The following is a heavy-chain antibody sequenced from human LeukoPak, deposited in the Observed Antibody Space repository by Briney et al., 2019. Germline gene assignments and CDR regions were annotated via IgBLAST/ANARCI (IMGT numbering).Heavy chain of an antibody. CDR1: GFTFKYYG. CDR3: ARKDYYYMGV. Sequence: GGSLRLSCAASGFTFKYYGIHWVRQAPGKGLEWVAFIRYDGSNKYYADSVKGRFTLSRDNSENTLHLQMNGLRAEDTAVYYCARKDYYYMGVWGKGTTVTVSS. CDR2: IRYDGSNK. V-gene: IGHV3-30*02. J-gene: IGHJ6*03.